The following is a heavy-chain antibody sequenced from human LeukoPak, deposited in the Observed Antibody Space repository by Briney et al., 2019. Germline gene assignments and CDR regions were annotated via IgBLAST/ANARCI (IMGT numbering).Heavy chain of an antibody. J-gene: IGHJ6*03. Sequence: SETLSLTCTVSSYSISSGYYWSWIRQPPGKGLEWIGEINHSGSTNYNPSLKSRVTISVDTSKNQFSLKLSSVTAADTAVYYCARHRPKKIAVAGRYYYYYMDVWGKGTTVTISS. CDR2: INHSGST. D-gene: IGHD6-19*01. CDR3: ARHRPKKIAVAGRYYYYYMDV. V-gene: IGHV4-38-2*02. CDR1: SYSISSGYY.